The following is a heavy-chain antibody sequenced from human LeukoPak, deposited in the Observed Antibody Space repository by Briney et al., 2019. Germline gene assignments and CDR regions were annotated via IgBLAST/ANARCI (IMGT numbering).Heavy chain of an antibody. CDR2: IYYSGST. CDR1: GGSISSSSYY. V-gene: IGHV4-39*07. CDR3: AREYVTMVRGVIIPHFDY. Sequence: SETLSLTCTVSGGSISSSSYYWGWIRLPPGKGLEWIGSIYYSGSTYYNPSLKSRVTISVDTSKNQFSLKLSSVTAADTAVYYCAREYVTMVRGVIIPHFDYWGQGTLVTVSS. J-gene: IGHJ4*02. D-gene: IGHD3-10*01.